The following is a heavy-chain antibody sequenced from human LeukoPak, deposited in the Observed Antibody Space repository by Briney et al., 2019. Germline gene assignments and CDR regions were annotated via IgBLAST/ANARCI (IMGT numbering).Heavy chain of an antibody. Sequence: QPGRSLRPSCAPSGFTFDNYAMPRVRQAPGKGLEWVSGISWNSGSIGYADSVKGRFTISRDNAKNSLYLQMNSLRAEDTALYYCLVGATNLDYWGQGTLVTVSS. J-gene: IGHJ4*02. D-gene: IGHD1-26*01. CDR2: ISWNSGSI. CDR1: GFTFDNYA. CDR3: LVGATNLDY. V-gene: IGHV3-9*01.